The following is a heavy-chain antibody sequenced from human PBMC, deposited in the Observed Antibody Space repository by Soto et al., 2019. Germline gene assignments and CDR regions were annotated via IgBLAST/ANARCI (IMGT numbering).Heavy chain of an antibody. V-gene: IGHV4-59*01. J-gene: IGHJ6*02. CDR2: IYDTGISGYTPST. CDR1: GGSITSSY. Sequence: SETLSLTCTVSGGSITSSYWSWIRRPPGKGLEWIAYIYDTGISGYTPSTSYNPSLKSRVTMSVDTSKSQFSLKLTSVTAADTAVYYCARGEDAFFYYGLGVWGQGITVTVSS. CDR3: ARGEDAFFYYGLGV.